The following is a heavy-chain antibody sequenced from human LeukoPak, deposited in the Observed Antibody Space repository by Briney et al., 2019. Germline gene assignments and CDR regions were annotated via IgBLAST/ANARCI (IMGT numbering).Heavy chain of an antibody. V-gene: IGHV3-30*03. CDR1: GFTFDDYA. CDR3: ASLISSWYYYYYYYMDV. CDR2: ISYDGSNK. Sequence: GGSLRLSCAASGFTFDDYAMHWVRQAPGKGLEWVAVISYDGSNKYYADSVKGRFTISRDTSKNTLYLQMNSLRAEDTAVYYCASLISSWYYYYYYYMDVWGKGTTVTVSS. J-gene: IGHJ6*03. D-gene: IGHD6-13*01.